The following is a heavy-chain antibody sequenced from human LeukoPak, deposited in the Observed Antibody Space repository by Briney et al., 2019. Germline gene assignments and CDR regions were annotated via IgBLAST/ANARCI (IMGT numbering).Heavy chain of an antibody. CDR2: IYYTGGT. CDR1: GGSIGSDY. J-gene: IGHJ3*02. Sequence: PSETLSLTCTVSGGSIGSDYWTWIRQPPGKGLEYIAYIYYTGGTNYNPSLKSRVTMSVDTSKNQFSLKLSSVTAADTAVYYCARQSSSWYGPGVAFDIWGQGTMVTVSS. CDR3: ARQSSSWYGPGVAFDI. V-gene: IGHV4-59*12. D-gene: IGHD6-13*01.